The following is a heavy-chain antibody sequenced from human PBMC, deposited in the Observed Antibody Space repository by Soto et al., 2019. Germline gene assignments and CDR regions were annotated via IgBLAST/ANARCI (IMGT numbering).Heavy chain of an antibody. V-gene: IGHV1-69*01. Sequence: QVQLVQSGAEVRKSGSSVKVSCKLSGASFDSYTITWVRQAPGQGLEWVGGIIPIFGTTNYVQKFQGRLTITADGFTSAAYMDLSSLTSEDTAVYYCARGPLYDLESGMYWYFDLWGRGTLVTVSS. J-gene: IGHJ2*01. CDR3: ARGPLYDLESGMYWYFDL. CDR1: GASFDSYT. D-gene: IGHD1-26*01. CDR2: IIPIFGTT.